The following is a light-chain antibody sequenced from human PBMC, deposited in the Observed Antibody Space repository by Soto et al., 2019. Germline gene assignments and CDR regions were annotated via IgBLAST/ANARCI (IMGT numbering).Light chain of an antibody. J-gene: IGLJ1*01. CDR3: ETWDSYSHV. CDR2: EVS. CDR1: SSDVGGYNY. Sequence: QSALTQPPSASGSPGQSVTISCTGTSSDVGGYNYVSWYQQHPGKAPKLMIYEVSERPSGVPDRFSGSKSSNTASLTVSGLQAEDEADYYCETWDSYSHVFGTGTKLTVL. V-gene: IGLV2-8*01.